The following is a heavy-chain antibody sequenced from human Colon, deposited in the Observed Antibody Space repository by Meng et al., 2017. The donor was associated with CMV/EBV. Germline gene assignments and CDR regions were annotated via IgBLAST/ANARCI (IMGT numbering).Heavy chain of an antibody. CDR2: ISKDGTSI. CDR3: ATNSYYDFWSGYYGGLDY. Sequence: GESLKISCAASRFAFSFYAMHWVRQAPGKGLEWVAAISKDGTSIYYAESVKGRFTISRDNSKNTLFLQMNSLRPEDTAVYYCATNSYYDFWSGYYGGLDYWGQGTLVTVSS. CDR1: RFAFSFYA. V-gene: IGHV3-30-3*01. D-gene: IGHD3-3*01. J-gene: IGHJ4*02.